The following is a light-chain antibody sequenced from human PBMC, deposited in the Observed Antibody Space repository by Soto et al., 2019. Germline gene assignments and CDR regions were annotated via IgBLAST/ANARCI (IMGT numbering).Light chain of an antibody. V-gene: IGKV3-20*01. CDR2: GAS. Sequence: EIVLTQSPGTLSLSPGERATLSCRASQSVGSSYLAWYQQKPGQAPRLLIYGASGRATGIPDRFSGSGSGTDFTLTISRLEPEDFAVYYCQQYGSSPLTFGGGIKVDIK. CDR1: QSVGSSY. CDR3: QQYGSSPLT. J-gene: IGKJ4*01.